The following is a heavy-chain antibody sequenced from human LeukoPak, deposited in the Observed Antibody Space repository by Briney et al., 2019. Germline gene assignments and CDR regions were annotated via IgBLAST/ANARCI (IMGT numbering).Heavy chain of an antibody. J-gene: IGHJ4*02. CDR3: ARDRGSYFDY. CDR2: IYQSGST. V-gene: IGHV4-30-2*01. CDR1: GGSISSGGYS. Sequence: SETLSLTCAVSGGSISSGGYSWRWIRQPPGKGLEWIGYIYQSGSTYYNPSLKSRVTISVDRSKNQFSLKLSSVTAADTAVYYCARDRGSYFDYWGQGTLVTVSS.